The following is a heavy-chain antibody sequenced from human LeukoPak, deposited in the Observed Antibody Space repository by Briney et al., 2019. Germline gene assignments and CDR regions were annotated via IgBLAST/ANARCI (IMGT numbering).Heavy chain of an antibody. V-gene: IGHV3-23*01. CDR1: GFTFSSYT. CDR2: ISGSGGST. CDR3: AKDRAILTGYYPTTFDY. Sequence: PGGSLRLSCAASGFTFSSYTMNWVRQAPGKGLEWVSAISGSGGSTYYADSVKGRFTISRDNSKNALYLQMNSLRAEDTAVYYCAKDRAILTGYYPTTFDYWGQGTLVTVSS. J-gene: IGHJ4*02. D-gene: IGHD3-9*01.